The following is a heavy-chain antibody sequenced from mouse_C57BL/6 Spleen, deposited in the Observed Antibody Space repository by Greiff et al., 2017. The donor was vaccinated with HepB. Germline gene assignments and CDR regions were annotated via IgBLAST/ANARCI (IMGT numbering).Heavy chain of an antibody. V-gene: IGHV1-20*01. J-gene: IGHJ4*01. CDR2: INPYNGDT. CDR3: ARWAPPYAMDY. Sequence: EVKLVESGPELVKPGDSVKISCKASGYSFTGYFMNWVMQSHGKSLEWIGRINPYNGDTFYNQKFKGKATLTVDKSSSTAHMELRSLTSEDSAVYYCARWAPPYAMDYWGQGTSVTVSS. CDR1: GYSFTGYF.